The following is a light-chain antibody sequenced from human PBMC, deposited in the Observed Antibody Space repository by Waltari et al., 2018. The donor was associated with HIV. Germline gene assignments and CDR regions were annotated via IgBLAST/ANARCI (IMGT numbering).Light chain of an antibody. CDR3: GTWDSSLSAVV. J-gene: IGLJ2*01. CDR1: SSNIGTNY. V-gene: IGLV1-51*02. Sequence: QSVLTQPPSVSAAPGQKVTISCSGSSSNIGTNYVSWYQQLPGTAPKLLIYENNKRPSGIPDRFSGCKSGTSATLGITGLQTGDEADYYCGTWDSSLSAVVFGGGTKLTVL. CDR2: ENN.